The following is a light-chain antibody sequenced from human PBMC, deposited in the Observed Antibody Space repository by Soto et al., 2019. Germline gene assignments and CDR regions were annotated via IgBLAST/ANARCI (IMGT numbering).Light chain of an antibody. CDR1: RSDVGSYNL. CDR3: CSYAGSSTYV. V-gene: IGLV2-23*02. J-gene: IGLJ1*01. CDR2: EVA. Sequence: QSVLTQPASVSGSPGQSITISCTGTRSDVGSYNLVSWYQQYPGEAPKLMIYEVAKRPSGVSYRFSGSKSGNTASLTISGLQADDEADYNCCSYAGSSTYVCGTGTKLTV.